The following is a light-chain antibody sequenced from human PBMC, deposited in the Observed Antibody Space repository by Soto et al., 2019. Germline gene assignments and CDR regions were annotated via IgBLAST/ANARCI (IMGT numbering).Light chain of an antibody. J-gene: IGKJ2*01. CDR3: QQYNDWPLYT. Sequence: EIVMTQSPTIVSVSPGERATLSCRASQSVNSNLAWYQQKPGQAPRLLISGASTRAPGIAARFRGSGSGTNFTLSISGLQSADFAVYYCQQYNDWPLYTFGQGTKLEIK. CDR2: GAS. CDR1: QSVNSN. V-gene: IGKV3-15*01.